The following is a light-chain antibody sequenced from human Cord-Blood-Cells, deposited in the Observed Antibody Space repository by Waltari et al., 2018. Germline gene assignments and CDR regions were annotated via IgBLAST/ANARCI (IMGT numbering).Light chain of an antibody. V-gene: IGLV2-11*01. CDR2: DVS. CDR1: SSDVGGYNY. J-gene: IGLJ3*02. Sequence: QSALTQPRSVSGSPGQSVTISCTGTSSDVGGYNYVSWYQQHPGKVPKLMIYDVSKRPSGVPDRFSGSKSGNTASLTISGLQAEDEADYYCCSYAGSYTPNWVFGGGTKLTVL. CDR3: CSYAGSYTPNWV.